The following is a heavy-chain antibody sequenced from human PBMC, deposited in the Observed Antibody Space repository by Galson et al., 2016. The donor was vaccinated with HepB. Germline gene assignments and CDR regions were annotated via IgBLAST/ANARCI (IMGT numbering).Heavy chain of an antibody. CDR3: AKDLLGGTFIPYFFDY. D-gene: IGHD1-26*01. Sequence: SLRLSCAASGFTFRSNVINWVRQASGKGLEWVSGISGSGGSTYYADSVRGRFTISRDSSKNTLYLQMNSLRAEDTAVYYCAKDLLGGTFIPYFFDYWGQGTLVTVSS. J-gene: IGHJ4*02. V-gene: IGHV3-23*01. CDR2: ISGSGGST. CDR1: GFTFRSNV.